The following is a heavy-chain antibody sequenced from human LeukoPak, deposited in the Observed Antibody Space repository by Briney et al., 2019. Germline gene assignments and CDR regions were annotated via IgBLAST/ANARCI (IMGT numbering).Heavy chain of an antibody. CDR1: GGTFSSYA. D-gene: IGHD4-17*01. Sequence: SVKVSCKASGGTFSSYATSWVRQAPGQGLEWMGGIIPIFGTANYAQKFQGRVTITADKSTSTAYMELSSLRSEDTAVYYCARAGDYGDGWFDPWGQGTLVTVSS. CDR3: ARAGDYGDGWFDP. J-gene: IGHJ5*02. CDR2: IIPIFGTA. V-gene: IGHV1-69*06.